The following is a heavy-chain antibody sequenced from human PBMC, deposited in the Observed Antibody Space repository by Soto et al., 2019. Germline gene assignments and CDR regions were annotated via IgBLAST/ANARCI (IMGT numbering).Heavy chain of an antibody. CDR1: GGSFSGYY. CDR3: ARVSSYYDILTAYLNYYFYYMDV. D-gene: IGHD3-9*01. J-gene: IGHJ6*03. V-gene: IGHV4-34*01. CDR2: INHSGST. Sequence: ASETLSLTCAVYGGSFSGYYWSWIRQPPGKGLEWIGEINHSGSTNYNPSLKSRVTISVDTSKNQVSLKLSSVTAADTAVYYCARVSSYYDILTAYLNYYFYYMDVWGKGTTVTVSS.